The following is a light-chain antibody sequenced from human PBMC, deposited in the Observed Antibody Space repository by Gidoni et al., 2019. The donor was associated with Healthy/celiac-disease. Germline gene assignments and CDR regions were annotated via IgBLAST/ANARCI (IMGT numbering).Light chain of an antibody. V-gene: IGKV1-5*03. CDR3: QHSRT. CDR1: QSISSW. CDR2: KAS. J-gene: IGKJ1*01. Sequence: DIQMTQSPSTLSASVGDRVTITCRASQSISSWLAWYQQKPGKAPKLLIYKASSLESGVPSRFSGSGSGTEFTLTSSSLQPDDFATYYCQHSRTVGQGTKVEIK.